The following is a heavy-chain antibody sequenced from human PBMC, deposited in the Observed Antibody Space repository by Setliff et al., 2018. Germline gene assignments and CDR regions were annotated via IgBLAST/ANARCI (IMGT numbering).Heavy chain of an antibody. V-gene: IGHV3-48*03. CDR3: ARDGGLLQFLEWSRSYMDV. Sequence: GGSLRLSCAASGFTFSNSEMNWVRQAPGKGLEWIAFINRSGSIIYYADSVKGRFTVSRDNAMNSLYLQMSSLRAEDTAVYYCARDGGLLQFLEWSRSYMDVWGKGT. J-gene: IGHJ6*03. CDR1: GFTFSNSE. D-gene: IGHD3-3*01. CDR2: INRSGSII.